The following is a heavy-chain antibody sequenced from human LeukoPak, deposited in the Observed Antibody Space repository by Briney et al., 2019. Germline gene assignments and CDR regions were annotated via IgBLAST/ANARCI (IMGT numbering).Heavy chain of an antibody. CDR1: GFTFSSYS. V-gene: IGHV3-48*01. Sequence: GGSLRLSCTASGFTFSSYSMNWVRQAPGKGLEWVSYISSSSSTIYYADSVRGRFTISRDNAKNSLYLQMNSLRGEDTAVYYCARKTGGSLDIWGQGTMVTVSS. CDR3: ARKTGGSLDI. J-gene: IGHJ3*02. D-gene: IGHD7-27*01. CDR2: ISSSSSTI.